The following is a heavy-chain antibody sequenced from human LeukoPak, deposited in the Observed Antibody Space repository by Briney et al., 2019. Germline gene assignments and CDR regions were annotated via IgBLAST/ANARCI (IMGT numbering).Heavy chain of an antibody. CDR3: ARAPPYYYDSSGYLFGEAFDI. V-gene: IGHV3-53*01. D-gene: IGHD3-22*01. CDR1: GFTVSSNY. CDR2: IYSGGST. Sequence: GGSLRLSCAASGFTVSSNYMSWVRQAPGKGLEWVSAIYSGGSTYYADSVKGRFTISRDNSKNTLYLQMNSLRAEDTAVYYCARAPPYYYDSSGYLFGEAFDIWGQGTMVTVSS. J-gene: IGHJ3*02.